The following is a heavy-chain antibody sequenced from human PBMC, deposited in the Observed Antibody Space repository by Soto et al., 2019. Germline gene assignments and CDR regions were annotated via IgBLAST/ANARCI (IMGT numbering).Heavy chain of an antibody. V-gene: IGHV3-15*01. D-gene: IGHD4-17*01. Sequence: EVQLVESGGGLGKHGGSLRLSCAASGFTFSNAWMSWVRQAPGKGLEWVGRIKSKTDGGTTDYAAPVKGRFTISRDDSKNTLYLQMNSLKTEDTAVYYCTTQLTTVTHSYYYYGMDVWGQGTTVTVSS. CDR2: IKSKTDGGTT. CDR3: TTQLTTVTHSYYYYGMDV. CDR1: GFTFSNAW. J-gene: IGHJ6*02.